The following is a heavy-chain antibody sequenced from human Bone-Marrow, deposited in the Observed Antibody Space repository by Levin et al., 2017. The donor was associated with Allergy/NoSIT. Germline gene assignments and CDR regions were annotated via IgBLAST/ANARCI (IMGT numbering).Heavy chain of an antibody. D-gene: IGHD3-10*01. J-gene: IGHJ4*02. CDR1: GFSLTPRGVG. CDR3: ARREATMVPYFDY. V-gene: IGHV2-5*01. CDR2: IYWNDDK. Sequence: SGPTLVKPTQTLTLTCTFSGFSLTPRGVGVGWIRPSPGKALEWLALIYWNDDKHYSPSLKSRLTITKDTSKNQVVLTLTNMDPMDTATYFCARREATMVPYFDYWGQGTLVTVSS.